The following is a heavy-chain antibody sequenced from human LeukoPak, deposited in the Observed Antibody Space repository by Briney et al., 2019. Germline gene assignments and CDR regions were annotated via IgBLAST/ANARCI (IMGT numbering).Heavy chain of an antibody. CDR1: GFTFSSYA. D-gene: IGHD1-1*01. J-gene: IGHJ4*02. V-gene: IGHV3-30-3*01. Sequence: GGSLRLSCAASGFTFSSYAMHWVRQAPGKGLEWVAVISYDGSNKYYADSAKGRFTISRDNSKNTLYLQMNSLGAEDMALYYCAIATWKGVYWGQGTLVTVSS. CDR3: AIATWKGVY. CDR2: ISYDGSNK.